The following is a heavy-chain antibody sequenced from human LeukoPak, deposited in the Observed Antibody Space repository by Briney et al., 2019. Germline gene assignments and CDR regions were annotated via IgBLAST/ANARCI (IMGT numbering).Heavy chain of an antibody. J-gene: IGHJ3*02. CDR1: GYTFTGYY. V-gene: IGHV1-2*02. Sequence: ASVKVSCKASGYTFTGYYMHWVRQAPGQGLEWMGWINPNSGSTNYAQKFQGRVTMTRDTSISTAYMELRRLRSDDTAVYYCARDSKVAARWDNDAFDIWGQGTIVTVSS. CDR2: INPNSGST. D-gene: IGHD6-6*01. CDR3: ARDSKVAARWDNDAFDI.